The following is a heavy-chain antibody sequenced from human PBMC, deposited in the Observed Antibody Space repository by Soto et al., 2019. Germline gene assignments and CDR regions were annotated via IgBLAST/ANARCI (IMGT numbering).Heavy chain of an antibody. CDR2: ISGSGGST. V-gene: IGHV3-23*01. J-gene: IGHJ6*02. Sequence: PGGSRTLACAACGFTFSSYALSQVRQAPGKGLEWVSSISGSGGSTYYADSVKGRFTISRDNSKNTLYLQMNSLRAEDTAVYYCAKEVSYYDFWSGYYTDYYGMDVWGQGTTVTVSS. D-gene: IGHD3-3*01. CDR1: GFTFSSYA. CDR3: AKEVSYYDFWSGYYTDYYGMDV.